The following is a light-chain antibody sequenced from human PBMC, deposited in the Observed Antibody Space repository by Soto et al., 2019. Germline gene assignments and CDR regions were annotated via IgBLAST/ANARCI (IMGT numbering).Light chain of an antibody. V-gene: IGKV3-20*01. CDR3: QQYVTTPRT. CDR2: GTS. J-gene: IGKJ1*01. Sequence: EIVLTQSPGILSLSPGARATLSCRASQTVAYTSLAWYQQRPGQAPRLLIYGTSTRATGTPDRFIGSGSGTAFTLTISRLEPEDFAGYYCQQYVTTPRTFGQGTKGE. CDR1: QTVAYTS.